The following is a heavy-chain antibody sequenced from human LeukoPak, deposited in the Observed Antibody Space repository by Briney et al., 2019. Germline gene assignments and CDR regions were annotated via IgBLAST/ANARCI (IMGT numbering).Heavy chain of an antibody. CDR2: IKNDGRTT. Sequence: PGGSLRLSCAASGMTFSHRWMHWVRQAPGKGLVWVSLIKNDGRTTIYADSVKGRFTISRDNGKSTLYLQMNSLRAKGTGIYYCTTGPSYGYEWWGQGTVVTVSS. V-gene: IGHV3-74*01. CDR3: TTGPSYGYEW. J-gene: IGHJ4*02. D-gene: IGHD3-16*01. CDR1: GMTFSHRW.